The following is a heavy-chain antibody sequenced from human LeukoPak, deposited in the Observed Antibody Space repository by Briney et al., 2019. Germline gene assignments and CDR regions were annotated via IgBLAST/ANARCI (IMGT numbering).Heavy chain of an antibody. CDR1: GYTFTGYY. CDR2: INPNSGGT. Sequence: GASVKVSCKASGYTFTGYYMHWVRQAPGQGLEWMGWINPNSGGTNYAQKFQGRVTMTEDTSTDTAYMELSSLRSEDTAVYYCATFLRLGELSPAFDYWGQGTLVTVSS. D-gene: IGHD3-16*02. V-gene: IGHV1-2*02. CDR3: ATFLRLGELSPAFDY. J-gene: IGHJ4*02.